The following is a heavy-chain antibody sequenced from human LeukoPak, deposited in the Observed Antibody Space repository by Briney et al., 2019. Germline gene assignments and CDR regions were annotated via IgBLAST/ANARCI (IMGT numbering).Heavy chain of an antibody. V-gene: IGHV3-23*01. Sequence: GGSLRLSCAASRFTFSSYAMSWVRQAPGKGLEWVSAISSSGGSTYYADSVKGRFTISRDNSKNTLYLQMSSLRAEDTAVYYCAKRITVVGPYFDYWGQGTLVTVSS. CDR3: AKRITVVGPYFDY. D-gene: IGHD6-19*01. CDR2: ISSSGGST. CDR1: RFTFSSYA. J-gene: IGHJ4*02.